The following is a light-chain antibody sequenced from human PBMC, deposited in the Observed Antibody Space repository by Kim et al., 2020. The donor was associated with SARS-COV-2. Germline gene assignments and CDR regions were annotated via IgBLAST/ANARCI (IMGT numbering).Light chain of an antibody. CDR3: QQYGSSPYT. CDR1: QSVSSSY. CDR2: GAT. J-gene: IGKJ2*01. Sequence: LAPWESATLSCRASQSVSSSYLAWYQQKPGQAPRLLIYGATSRATGIPDRFSGSGSGTDFTLTISRLEPEDFAVYYCQQYGSSPYTFGQGTKLEI. V-gene: IGKV3-20*01.